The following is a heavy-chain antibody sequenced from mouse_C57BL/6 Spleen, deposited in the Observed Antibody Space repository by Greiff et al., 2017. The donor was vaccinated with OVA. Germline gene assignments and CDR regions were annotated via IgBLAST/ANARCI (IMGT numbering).Heavy chain of an antibody. Sequence: EVMLVESGGDLVKPGGSLKLSCAASGFTFSSYGMSWVRQTPDKRLEWVATISSGGSYTYYPDSVKGRFPISRDNAKNTLYLQMSSLKSEDTAMYYCARLDDGGNFDYWGQGTTLTVSS. V-gene: IGHV5-6*01. D-gene: IGHD2-12*01. CDR3: ARLDDGGNFDY. CDR2: ISSGGSYT. J-gene: IGHJ2*01. CDR1: GFTFSSYG.